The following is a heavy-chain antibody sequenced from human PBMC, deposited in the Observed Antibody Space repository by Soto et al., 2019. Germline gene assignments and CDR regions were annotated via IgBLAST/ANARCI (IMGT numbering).Heavy chain of an antibody. Sequence: SETLSLTCTVSGDSISRTSYYWVWVRQPPGKGLEWIGSLYYSGITYYNPSLKSRVTISVDTSTNQFSLKLSSVTAADTAVYYCARQRSDNWYVDNWGQGTLVTVSS. D-gene: IGHD1-1*01. V-gene: IGHV4-39*01. CDR2: LYYSGIT. CDR1: GDSISRTSYY. CDR3: ARQRSDNWYVDN. J-gene: IGHJ4*02.